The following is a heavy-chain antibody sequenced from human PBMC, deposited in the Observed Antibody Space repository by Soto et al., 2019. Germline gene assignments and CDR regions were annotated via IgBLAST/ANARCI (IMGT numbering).Heavy chain of an antibody. V-gene: IGHV5-51*01. Sequence: PGASLKISCTGSGYSFTSYWIGWVRQMPGKGLEWMGIIYPGDSNTRYSPSFQGKVTISADKSISTAYLQWSSLKASDTAMYYCARLSGRYGSDAFDIWGQGTMVTVSS. J-gene: IGHJ3*02. D-gene: IGHD1-26*01. CDR2: IYPGDSNT. CDR3: ARLSGRYGSDAFDI. CDR1: GYSFTSYW.